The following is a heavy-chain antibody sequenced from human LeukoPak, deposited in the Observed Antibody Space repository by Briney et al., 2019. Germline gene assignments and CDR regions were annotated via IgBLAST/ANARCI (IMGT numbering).Heavy chain of an antibody. J-gene: IGHJ4*02. V-gene: IGHV3-23*01. CDR2: ISGSGGST. CDR1: GFTFSSYA. Sequence: GGSLRLSCAASGFTFSSYAMSWVRQAPGKGLEWVSAISGSGGSTYYADSVKGRFTISRDNSKNTLYLQMNSLRAEDTAVYYCAKEVTMIVVPSGYFDYWGQGTLVTVSS. CDR3: AKEVTMIVVPSGYFDY. D-gene: IGHD3-22*01.